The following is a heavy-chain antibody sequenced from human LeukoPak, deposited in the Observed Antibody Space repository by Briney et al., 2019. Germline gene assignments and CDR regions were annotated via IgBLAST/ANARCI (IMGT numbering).Heavy chain of an antibody. CDR3: ARAVYGFDAFDI. J-gene: IGHJ3*02. CDR1: GFTFSSYA. CDR2: ISSSSSYI. V-gene: IGHV3-21*01. D-gene: IGHD4-17*01. Sequence: GGSLRLSCSASGFTFSSYAMHWVRQAPGKGLEWVSSISSSSSYIYYADSVKGRFTISRDNAKNSLYLQMNSLRAEDTAVYYCARAVYGFDAFDIWGQGTMVTVSS.